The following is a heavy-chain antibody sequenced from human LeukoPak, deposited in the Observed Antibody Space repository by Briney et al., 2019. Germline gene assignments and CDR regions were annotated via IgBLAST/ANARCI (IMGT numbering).Heavy chain of an antibody. CDR2: IIPIFGIA. Sequence: SVKVSCKASGGTFSSYAISWVRQAPGQGLEWMGRIIPIFGIANYAQKFQGRVTITADKTTSTAYMELSSVRSEDTAVYFCARVNFLSVGESKNGMAVWGQGTTVTVSS. V-gene: IGHV1-69*04. D-gene: IGHD3-10*01. CDR1: GGTFSSYA. J-gene: IGHJ6*02. CDR3: ARVNFLSVGESKNGMAV.